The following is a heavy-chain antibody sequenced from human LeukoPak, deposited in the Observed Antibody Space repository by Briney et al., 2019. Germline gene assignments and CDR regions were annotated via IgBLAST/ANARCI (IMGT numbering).Heavy chain of an antibody. CDR2: ISGDGGST. D-gene: IGHD4-23*01. V-gene: IGHV3-43*02. CDR3: ATLGITMVVTPEDY. Sequence: GGSLRLSCAASGFTFDDYAMHWVRQAPGKGLEWVSLISGDGGSTYYADSVKGRFTISRDNSKNSLYLQMNSLRTEDTALYYCATLGITMVVTPEDYWGQGTLVTVSS. J-gene: IGHJ4*02. CDR1: GFTFDDYA.